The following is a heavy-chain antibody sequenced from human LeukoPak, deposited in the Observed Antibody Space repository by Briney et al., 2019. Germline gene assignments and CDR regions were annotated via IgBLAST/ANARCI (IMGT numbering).Heavy chain of an antibody. D-gene: IGHD6-13*01. Sequence: GRPLRLSCAASGFTSSSYGMHWVRQAPGKGLEWVAVIWYDGSNKYYADSVKGRFTISRDNSKNTLYLQMNSLRAEDTAVYYCAKVTAAGSGYFDYWGQGTLVTVSS. CDR2: IWYDGSNK. CDR1: GFTSSSYG. J-gene: IGHJ4*02. CDR3: AKVTAAGSGYFDY. V-gene: IGHV3-33*06.